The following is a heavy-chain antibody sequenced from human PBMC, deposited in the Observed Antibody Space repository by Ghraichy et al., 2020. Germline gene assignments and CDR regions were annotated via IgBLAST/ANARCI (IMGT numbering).Heavy chain of an antibody. J-gene: IGHJ5*02. D-gene: IGHD1-1*01. V-gene: IGHV6-1*01. CDR1: GDSVSSNSAA. CDR2: TYYRSKWYN. Sequence: SQTLSLTCAISGDSVSSNSAAWNWIRQSPSRGLEWLGRTYYRSKWYNDYAVYVKSRITINPDTSKNQFSLQLNSVTPEDTAVYYCARVRLERRREYNWFDPWGQGTLVTVSS. CDR3: ARVRLERRREYNWFDP.